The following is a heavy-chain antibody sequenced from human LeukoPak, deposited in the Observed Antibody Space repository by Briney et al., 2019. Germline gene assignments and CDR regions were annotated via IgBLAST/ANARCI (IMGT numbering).Heavy chain of an antibody. CDR2: IYSDGNT. D-gene: IGHD6-13*01. J-gene: IGHJ4*02. CDR1: GFTVNSFY. V-gene: IGHV3-66*01. CDR3: VKDLYKGDSASWYFFHY. Sequence: GGSLRLSCAASGFTVNSFYMSWVRQAPGKGLEWVSVIYSDGNTYYANSVKGRFTISRDNSKNTLYLQMNTLRAEDTAMYYCVKDLYKGDSASWYFFHYWGQGTLVTVSS.